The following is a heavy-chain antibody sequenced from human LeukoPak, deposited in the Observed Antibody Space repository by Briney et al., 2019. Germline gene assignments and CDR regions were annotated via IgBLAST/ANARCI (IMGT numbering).Heavy chain of an antibody. CDR3: ARGGGWSFDY. D-gene: IGHD6-19*01. CDR2: INHSGST. Sequence: SETLSLTCAVYGGSFSGYYWSWIRQPPGKGLEWIGEINHSGSTNYNPSLKSRVTISVDTSKNQFSLKLSSVTAADTVVYYCARGGGWSFDYWGQGTLVTVSS. J-gene: IGHJ4*02. CDR1: GGSFSGYY. V-gene: IGHV4-34*01.